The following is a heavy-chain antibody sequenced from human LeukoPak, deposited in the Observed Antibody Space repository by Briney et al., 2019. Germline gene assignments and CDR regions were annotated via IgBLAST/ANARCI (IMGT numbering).Heavy chain of an antibody. CDR3: AREGTASASSPDP. CDR1: GGSFSGYY. J-gene: IGHJ5*02. CDR2: INHSGST. D-gene: IGHD2-2*01. V-gene: IGHV4-34*01. Sequence: SETPSLTCAVYGGSFSGYYWSWIRQPPGKGLEWIGEINHSGSTNYNPSLKSRVTISVDTSKNQFSLKLSSVTAADTAVYYCAREGTASASSPDPWGQGTLVTVSS.